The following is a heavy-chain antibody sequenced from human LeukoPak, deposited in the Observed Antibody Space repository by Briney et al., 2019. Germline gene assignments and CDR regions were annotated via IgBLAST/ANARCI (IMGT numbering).Heavy chain of an antibody. D-gene: IGHD3-22*01. CDR3: ARGGYYDSSGPYAGWFDP. CDR2: IYYSGST. Sequence: SETLSLTCTVSGGSISSSSYYWGWIRQPPGKGLEWIGSIYYSGSTYYNPSLKSRVTISVDTSKNQFSLKLSSVTAADTAVYYCARGGYYDSSGPYAGWFDPWGQGTLVTVSS. CDR1: GGSISSSSYY. J-gene: IGHJ5*02. V-gene: IGHV4-39*07.